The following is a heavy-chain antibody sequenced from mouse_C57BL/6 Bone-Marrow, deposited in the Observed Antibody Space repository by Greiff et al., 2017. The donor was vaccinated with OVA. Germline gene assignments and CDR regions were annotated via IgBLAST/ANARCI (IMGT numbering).Heavy chain of an antibody. CDR1: GYTFTSYT. CDR3: ARLGQEDYFDY. J-gene: IGHJ2*01. CDR2: INPSSGYT. D-gene: IGHD4-1*01. V-gene: IGHV1S26*01. Sequence: QVHVKQSGAELMKPGASVKLSCKATGYTFTSYTMHWVKQRPGQGLEWIGYINPSSGYTKYNQKFKDKATLTADKSSSTAYMQLSSLTSEDSAVYYCARLGQEDYFDYWGQGTTLTVSS.